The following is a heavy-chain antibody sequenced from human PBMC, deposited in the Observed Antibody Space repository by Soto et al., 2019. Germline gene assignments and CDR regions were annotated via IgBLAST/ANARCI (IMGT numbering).Heavy chain of an antibody. D-gene: IGHD6-19*01. V-gene: IGHV1-18*01. CDR2: ISGYNGNT. J-gene: IGHJ6*02. Sequence: QVQLVQSGAEVKKPGASVTVSCKTSGYTFSNYGINWVRQAPGQGLEWTGWISGYNGNTNYAQTVKGRVTMTTDTSTGTVYMELRSLKSDDTAIYYCSRFIMVGGWFDPNYYHGMDVWGQGTTVTVSS. CDR3: SRFIMVGGWFDPNYYHGMDV. CDR1: GYTFSNYG.